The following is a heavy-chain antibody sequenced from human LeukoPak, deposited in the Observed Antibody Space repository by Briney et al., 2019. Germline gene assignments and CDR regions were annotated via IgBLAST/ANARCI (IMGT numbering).Heavy chain of an antibody. CDR2: MSGGGGST. D-gene: IGHD6-19*01. J-gene: IGHJ4*02. CDR1: GFTFSSYA. CDR3: AKTSSGWYPFDY. Sequence: GGSLRLSCAASGFTFSSYAMSWVRQAPGKGLEWVSGMSGGGGSTYYADSVKGRFTISRDISKNTLYLQMNSLRAEDTAIYYCAKTSSGWYPFDYWGQGTLVTVSS. V-gene: IGHV3-23*01.